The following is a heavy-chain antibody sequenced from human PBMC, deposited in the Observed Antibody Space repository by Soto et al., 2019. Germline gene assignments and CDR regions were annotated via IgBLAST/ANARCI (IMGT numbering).Heavy chain of an antibody. CDR3: ARVGGSGWNFDS. Sequence: SETLSLTCGVSGDTISTGGYSWAWIRQPPGKALEWIGHTYHSGNPYYSPSLRSRVTMSVDTSKNQFSLKLNSMTAADTAISYCARVGGSGWNFDSWGQGILVTVSS. V-gene: IGHV4-30-2*01. CDR2: TYHSGNP. J-gene: IGHJ4*02. CDR1: GDTISTGGYS. D-gene: IGHD6-19*01.